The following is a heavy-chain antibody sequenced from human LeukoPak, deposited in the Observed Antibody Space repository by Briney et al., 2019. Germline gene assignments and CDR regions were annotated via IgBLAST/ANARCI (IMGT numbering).Heavy chain of an antibody. J-gene: IGHJ5*02. V-gene: IGHV1-24*01. CDR3: ATERSGQQLYQGTDWFDP. Sequence: ASVKVSCKVSGYTLTELSMHWVRQAPGKGLEWMGGFDPEDGETIYAQKFQGRVTMTEDTSTDTAHMELSSLRSEDTAVYYCATERSGQQLYQGTDWFDPWGQGTLVTVSS. CDR1: GYTLTELS. D-gene: IGHD6-13*01. CDR2: FDPEDGET.